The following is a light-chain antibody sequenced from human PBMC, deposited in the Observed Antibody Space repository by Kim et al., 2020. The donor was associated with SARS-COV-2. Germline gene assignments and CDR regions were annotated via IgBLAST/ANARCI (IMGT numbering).Light chain of an antibody. V-gene: IGLV3-19*01. J-gene: IGLJ1*01. CDR2: GKN. CDR3: NSRDRSSNHTRYV. Sequence: GQTVRITCQGDSLRIYYAGSCQQQPGPAPVLVLYGKNNRPPGIPVRVSVSSSGTTASLTFTVAQAEDEADYYCNSRDRSSNHTRYVFGTGTKVTVL. CDR1: SLRIYY.